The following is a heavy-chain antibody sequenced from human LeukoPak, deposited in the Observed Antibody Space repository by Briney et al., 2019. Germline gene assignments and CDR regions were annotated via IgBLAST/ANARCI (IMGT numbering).Heavy chain of an antibody. J-gene: IGHJ5*02. CDR2: IYYSGST. CDR1: GGSISSGAYY. D-gene: IGHD1-7*01. V-gene: IGHV4-39*01. CDR3: ARVVNLELDNWFDP. Sequence: SETLSLTCTVSGGSISSGAYYWGWIRQPPGKGLEWIGSIYYSGSTYYNPSLKSRVTISVDTSKNQFSLKLSSVTAADTAVYYCARVVNLELDNWFDPWGQGTLVTVSS.